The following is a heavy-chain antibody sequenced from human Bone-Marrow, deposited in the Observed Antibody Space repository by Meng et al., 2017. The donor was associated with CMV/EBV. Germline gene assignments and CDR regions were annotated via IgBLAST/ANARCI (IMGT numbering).Heavy chain of an antibody. V-gene: IGHV4-38-2*01. Sequence: SVTLSLTYRVSGHSITRDYFWGWVRQPPGKGLEWIGINDSGSTYYNPSLKSRVAISVDTSGTQFSLTLSSVTAADTAIYYCVRHIIVVPARGYGVDVWGQGTTVTVSS. CDR3: VRHIIVVPARGYGVDV. J-gene: IGHJ6*02. CDR2: INDSGST. D-gene: IGHD2-2*01. CDR1: GHSITRDYF.